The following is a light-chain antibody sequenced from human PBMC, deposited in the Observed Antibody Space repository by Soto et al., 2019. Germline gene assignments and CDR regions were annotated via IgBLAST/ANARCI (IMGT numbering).Light chain of an antibody. CDR2: GNA. V-gene: IGLV1-40*01. Sequence: QSVLTQPPSVSGAPGQRVTISCTGSSSNIGADYDVHWYQHRPGTAPKLLIYGNANRPSGVPDRFSGSKSGTSASLAITGLQAEDEADYYCQSYASGWTLWVFGGGTQLTVL. CDR1: SSNIGADYD. CDR3: QSYASGWTLWV. J-gene: IGLJ3*02.